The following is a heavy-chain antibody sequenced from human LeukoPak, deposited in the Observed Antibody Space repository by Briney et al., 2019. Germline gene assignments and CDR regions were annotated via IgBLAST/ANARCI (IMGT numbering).Heavy chain of an antibody. CDR3: ARREPHGDYGGKIRYYYYMDV. CDR2: INHSGNT. Sequence: SSETLSLTCAVYGGSFSGYYWSWIRQPPGKGLEWIGEINHSGNTNSNPSLKSRVTMSVDTSKNQFSLKLSSLTAADTAMYYCARREPHGDYGGKIRYYYYMDVWGKGTTITISS. CDR1: GGSFSGYY. D-gene: IGHD4-23*01. J-gene: IGHJ6*03. V-gene: IGHV4-34*01.